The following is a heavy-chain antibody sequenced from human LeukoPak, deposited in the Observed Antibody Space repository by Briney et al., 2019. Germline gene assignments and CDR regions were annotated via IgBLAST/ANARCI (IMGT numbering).Heavy chain of an antibody. CDR3: ARENDLLLCFGELSHNRTWYFDL. Sequence: SETLSLTCTVSGGSISSYYWSWIRQPAGKGLEWIGRIYTSGSTNYNPSLKSRVTMSVDTSKNQFSLKLSSVTAADTAVYYCARENDLLLCFGELSHNRTWYFDLWGRGTLVTVSS. CDR2: IYTSGST. D-gene: IGHD3-10*01. CDR1: GGSISSYY. J-gene: IGHJ2*01. V-gene: IGHV4-4*07.